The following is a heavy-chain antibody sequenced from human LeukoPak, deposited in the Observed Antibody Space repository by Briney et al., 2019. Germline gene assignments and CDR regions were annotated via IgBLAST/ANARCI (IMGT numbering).Heavy chain of an antibody. CDR3: ARVMVNWNYACDP. J-gene: IGHJ5*02. CDR2: IYYSGST. D-gene: IGHD1-7*01. V-gene: IGHV4-59*01. Sequence: SETLSPICTVSGGSISIYYWSWIRQPPGKGLEWLGYIYYSGSTNYNPSLKSRVTISVDTSKNQFSLKLSSVTAADMAVYYCARVMVNWNYACDPWGQGTLVSVSS. CDR1: GGSISIYY.